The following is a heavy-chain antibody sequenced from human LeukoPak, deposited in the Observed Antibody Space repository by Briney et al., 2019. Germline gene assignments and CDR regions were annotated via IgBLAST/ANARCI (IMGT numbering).Heavy chain of an antibody. CDR2: IYHSGST. Sequence: PSETLSLTCTVSGGAISSSSHYWGWIRQPPGKGLEWIGSIYHSGSTVYNPSLKSRVAISVDTSRNQFSLKLNSVTASDTAVYYCARNTTVTDRYFDLWARGTLVTVSS. J-gene: IGHJ2*01. CDR1: GGAISSSSHY. V-gene: IGHV4-39*01. CDR3: ARNTTVTDRYFDL. D-gene: IGHD4-17*01.